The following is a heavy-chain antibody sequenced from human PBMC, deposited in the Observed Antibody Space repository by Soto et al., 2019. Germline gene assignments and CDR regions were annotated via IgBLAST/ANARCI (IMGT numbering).Heavy chain of an antibody. CDR2: XXAXXXXX. CDR1: GYTFSSYA. D-gene: IGHD7-27*01. Sequence: GASVKVSRKASGYTFSSYAMHWVRQATGQRLEWXGWXXAXXXXXKXXXKFQDRVTISRDTSASTAYMELTSLRSEDTAVYYCARDTGDGTFNFWGQGTLVTVSS. V-gene: IGHV1-3*01. CDR3: ARDTGDGTFNF. J-gene: IGHJ4*02.